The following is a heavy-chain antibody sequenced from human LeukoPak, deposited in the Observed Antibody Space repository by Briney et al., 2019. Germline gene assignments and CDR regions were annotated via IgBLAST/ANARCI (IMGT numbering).Heavy chain of an antibody. V-gene: IGHV3-30*04. CDR1: GFTFSSYA. CDR3: ARDSAYYYGSGSYYNY. J-gene: IGHJ4*02. CDR2: ISYDGSNK. D-gene: IGHD3-10*01. Sequence: HPGGSLRLSCAAPGFTFSSYAMHWVRQAPGKGLEWVAVISYDGSNKYYADSVKGRFTVSRDNSKNTLYLQMNSLRAEDTAVYYCARDSAYYYGSGSYYNYWGQGTLVTVSS.